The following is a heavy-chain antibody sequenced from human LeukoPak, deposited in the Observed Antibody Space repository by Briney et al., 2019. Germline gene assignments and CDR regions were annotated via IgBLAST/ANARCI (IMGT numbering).Heavy chain of an antibody. D-gene: IGHD7-27*01. CDR1: GFTFSSYA. CDR3: SKCLSLTGVRTSAFDI. V-gene: IGHV3-23*01. J-gene: IGHJ3*02. CDR2: ISGSAGST. Sequence: GGSLRLSCAASGFTFSSYAMSWVRQAPGKGLEWVSAISGSAGSTYYADSVKGRFTISRDNSKNTLYLQMNSLRAEDTAVYYCSKCLSLTGVRTSAFDIWGQGTMVTVSS.